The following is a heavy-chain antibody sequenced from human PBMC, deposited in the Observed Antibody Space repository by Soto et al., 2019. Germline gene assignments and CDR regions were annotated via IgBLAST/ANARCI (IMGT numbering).Heavy chain of an antibody. CDR3: ARDLRRYSGSYTPDY. V-gene: IGHV3-30*03. J-gene: IGHJ4*02. CDR1: GFTFRAYG. Sequence: QVQLVESGGGVVQPGRSLRLSCAASGFTFRAYGMHWVRQAPGKGLEWVAVISDDGSNKYYADSVKGRFTISRDNSKNTVYLQMNSLKAEDTAVYYCARDLRRYSGSYTPDYWGQGTLVTVSS. CDR2: ISDDGSNK. D-gene: IGHD1-26*01.